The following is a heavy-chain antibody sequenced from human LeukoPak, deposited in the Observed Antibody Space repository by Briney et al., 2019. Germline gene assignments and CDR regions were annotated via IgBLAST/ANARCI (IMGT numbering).Heavy chain of an antibody. CDR2: INPNNGLT. V-gene: IGHV1-2*02. J-gene: IGHJ4*02. CDR1: GYSFTGYF. CDR3: ARAWGSLYYFDH. D-gene: IGHD3-16*01. Sequence: ASVKVSCKASGYSFTGYFLHWVRQAPGQGLEWMGWINPNNGLTNYTQKFKGRVTMTSDTSSATGYMELNRLTSDDTAVFYCARAWGSLYYFDHWGQGTLVTVSS.